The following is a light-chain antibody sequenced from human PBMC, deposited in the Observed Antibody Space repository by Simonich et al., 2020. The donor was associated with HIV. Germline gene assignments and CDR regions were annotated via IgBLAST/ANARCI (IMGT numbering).Light chain of an antibody. J-gene: IGLJ3*02. CDR2: RNN. CDR3: GAWDDSLSGPV. CDR1: SSNIGSNF. Sequence: QSVLTQPPSASGTPGQRVTISCSGSSSNIGSNFVYWYQQHPGTAPKLLIYRNNQRPSGVPDRFSGSKSGTSASLAISGLRSEDEADYYCGAWDDSLSGPVFGGGSKLTVL. V-gene: IGLV1-47*01.